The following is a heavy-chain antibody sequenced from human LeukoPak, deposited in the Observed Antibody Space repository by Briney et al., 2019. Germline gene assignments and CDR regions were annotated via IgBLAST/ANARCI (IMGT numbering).Heavy chain of an antibody. CDR3: SKGNSYYMDV. V-gene: IGHV3-48*03. D-gene: IGHD1-7*01. Sequence: PGGSLRLSCAASGFTFSSYEMNWVRQAPGKGLEWVSYISSSGSTIYYADSVKGRFTISRDNAKNSLYLQMNSLRAEDTAVYYCSKGNSYYMDVWGKGTTVTISS. CDR1: GFTFSSYE. J-gene: IGHJ6*03. CDR2: ISSSGSTI.